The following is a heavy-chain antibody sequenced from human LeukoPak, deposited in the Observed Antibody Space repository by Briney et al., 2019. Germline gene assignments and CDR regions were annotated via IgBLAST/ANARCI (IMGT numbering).Heavy chain of an antibody. CDR3: ARDRSIASDY. V-gene: IGHV3-74*01. J-gene: IGHJ4*02. Sequence: GGSVRLSCAASGFTFSRYDMNWVRQAPGKGLVWVSRINSDGSSTSYADSVKGRFTISRDNAKNTLYLQMNSLRAEDTAVYYCARDRSIASDYWGQGTLVTVSS. CDR2: INSDGSST. D-gene: IGHD6-6*01. CDR1: GFTFSRYD.